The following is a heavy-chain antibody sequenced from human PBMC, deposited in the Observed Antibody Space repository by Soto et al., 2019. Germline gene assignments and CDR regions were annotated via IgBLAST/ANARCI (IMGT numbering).Heavy chain of an antibody. V-gene: IGHV5-51*01. CDR3: ARRRLQIAARRWGYFDL. Sequence: EVQLVQSGAEVKKPGESLKISCKGSGYSFTSYWIGWVRQMPGKGLEWMWIIYPGDSDTRYSPSFQGQVTISADKSISTAYLQWSRLKASDTAMYYCARRRLQIAARRWGYFDLWGRGPLVTVSS. J-gene: IGHJ2*01. CDR2: IYPGDSDT. CDR1: GYSFTSYW. D-gene: IGHD6-6*01.